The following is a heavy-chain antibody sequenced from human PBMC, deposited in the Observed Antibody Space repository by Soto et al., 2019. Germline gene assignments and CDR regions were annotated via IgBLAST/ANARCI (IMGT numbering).Heavy chain of an antibody. CDR3: ARAHGWFDP. V-gene: IGHV4-59*01. CDR1: GGSISIYY. Sequence: PSETLSLTCTVSGGSISIYYWSWIRQPPGKGLEWIGYIYYSGSTNYNPSLKSRVTISVDTSKNQFSLKLSSVTAADTAVYYCARAHGWFDPWGQGTLVTVSS. CDR2: IYYSGST. J-gene: IGHJ5*02.